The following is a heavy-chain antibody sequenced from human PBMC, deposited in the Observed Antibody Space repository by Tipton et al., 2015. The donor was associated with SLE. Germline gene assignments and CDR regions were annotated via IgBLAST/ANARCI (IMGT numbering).Heavy chain of an antibody. CDR2: VFYRGNT. J-gene: IGHJ4*01. CDR3: ASQTGNRALGVFFDY. V-gene: IGHV4-59*11. D-gene: IGHD7-27*01. Sequence: TLSLTCTVSADSMTSHYWSWIRQSPGKGLEWIGYVFYRGNTRYSPSLNSRVTIAIDTSRRQFTLNLKSVTAADTAAYYCASQTGNRALGVFFDYWGQGTLVTVPS. CDR1: ADSMTSHY.